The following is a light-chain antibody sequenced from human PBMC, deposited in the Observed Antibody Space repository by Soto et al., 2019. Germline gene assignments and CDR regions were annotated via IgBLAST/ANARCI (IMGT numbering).Light chain of an antibody. Sequence: QSVLTQPASVSGSPGQSITISCTGTSSDVGSYNLVSWYQQHPGKAPKLMIYEGSKRPSGVSNRFTGSKSGNTASLKISGLQAEDEADYYCCSYAGSSTTGVFGGGTKVTVL. CDR2: EGS. CDR3: CSYAGSSTTGV. V-gene: IGLV2-23*01. J-gene: IGLJ3*02. CDR1: SSDVGSYNL.